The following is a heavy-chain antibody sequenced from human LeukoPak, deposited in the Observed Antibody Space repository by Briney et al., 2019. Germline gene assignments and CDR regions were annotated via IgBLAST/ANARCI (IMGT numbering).Heavy chain of an antibody. CDR1: GFTFSSYS. CDR2: ISSSSSYI. D-gene: IGHD5-18*01. CDR3: ASANTAYAFDI. V-gene: IGHV3-21*01. J-gene: IGHJ3*02. Sequence: GGSLRLPCAASGFTFSSYSMNWVRQAPGKGLEWVSSISSSSSYIYYADSVKGRFTISRDNAKNSLYLQMNSLRAEDTAVYYCASANTAYAFDIWGQGTMVTVSS.